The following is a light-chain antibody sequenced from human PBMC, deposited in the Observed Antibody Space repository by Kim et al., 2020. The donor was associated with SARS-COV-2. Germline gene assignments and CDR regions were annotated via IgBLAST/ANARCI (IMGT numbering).Light chain of an antibody. J-gene: IGKJ1*01. V-gene: IGKV1-5*03. CDR2: KAS. Sequence: SASGGDRVTITCRASQSISIWLAWYQQIPGRAPNLLVYKASTLESGVPSRFSGSGSGTEFNLTISSLQPDDFATYYCQQYSSHWTFGQGTKVDIK. CDR3: QQYSSHWT. CDR1: QSISIW.